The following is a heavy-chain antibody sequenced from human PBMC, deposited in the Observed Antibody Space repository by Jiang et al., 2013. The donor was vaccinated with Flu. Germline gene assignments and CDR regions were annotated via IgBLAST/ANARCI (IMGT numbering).Heavy chain of an antibody. V-gene: IGHV5-51*01. CDR2: IYPDDSET. CDR3: ARQEGGGRDYYFYGMDV. D-gene: IGHD3-16*01. CDR1: AYNFAYYW. J-gene: IGHJ6*04. Sequence: GAEVKKPGESLRISCKGSAYNFAYYWIGWVRQTPGKGLEWMGIIYPDDSETRYSPSFQGQVTISADKSLNTAYLQWRSLKASDTAIYYCARQEGGGRDYYFYGMDVWGKGTTVNVSS.